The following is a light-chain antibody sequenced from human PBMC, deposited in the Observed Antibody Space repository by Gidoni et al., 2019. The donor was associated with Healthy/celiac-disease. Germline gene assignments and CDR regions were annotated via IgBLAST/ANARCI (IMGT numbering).Light chain of an antibody. Sequence: ESVLTQSPATLSLSPVERATLSCRDSQSVSSYLAWYQQKPGQAPRLLIYDASNRATGIPARFSGSGSGTDFTLPISSLEPEDFAVYYCQQRSNWPSTFGQGTRLEIK. CDR3: QQRSNWPST. V-gene: IGKV3-11*01. J-gene: IGKJ5*01. CDR2: DAS. CDR1: QSVSSY.